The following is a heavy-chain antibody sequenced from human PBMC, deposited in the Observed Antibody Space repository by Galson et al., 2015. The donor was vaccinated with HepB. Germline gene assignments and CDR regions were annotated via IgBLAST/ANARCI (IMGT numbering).Heavy chain of an antibody. D-gene: IGHD2-21*01. V-gene: IGHV3-23*01. Sequence: SLRLSCAASGFTFSSDAMSWVRQAPGKGLEWVSAISGSGGSTYYADSVKGRFTISRDNSKNTLYLQMNSLRAEDTAVYYCAKDTGGCGGDCYEEGDAFDIWGQGTMVTVSS. CDR2: ISGSGGST. J-gene: IGHJ3*02. CDR3: AKDTGGCGGDCYEEGDAFDI. CDR1: GFTFSSDA.